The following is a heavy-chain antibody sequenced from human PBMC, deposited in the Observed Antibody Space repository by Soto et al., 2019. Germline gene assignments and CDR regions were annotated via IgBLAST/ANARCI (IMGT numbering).Heavy chain of an antibody. Sequence: DVQLVESGGGLVQPGGSLRVSCAASGFTLGSHRIHWVRQPPGKGLEWVSRIDTDGGGTSYADSVKGRFTVSTDNAKNTVYLQIKGPRAEDTAVYYCATVFDLWGQGTLVTVSS. CDR3: ATVFDL. J-gene: IGHJ5*02. CDR2: IDTDGGGT. V-gene: IGHV3-74*01. CDR1: GFTLGSHR.